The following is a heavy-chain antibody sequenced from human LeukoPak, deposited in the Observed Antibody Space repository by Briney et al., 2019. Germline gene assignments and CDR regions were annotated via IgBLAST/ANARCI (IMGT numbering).Heavy chain of an antibody. J-gene: IGHJ3*02. D-gene: IGHD3-22*01. CDR1: GYTFTSYD. V-gene: IGHV1-69*13. CDR2: IIPIFGTA. Sequence: SVKVSCKASGYTFTSYDFNWVRQAPGQGLEWMGGIIPIFGTANYAQKFQGRVTITADESTSTAYMELSSLRSEDAAVYYCARGSHYYYDSSSDAFDIWGQGTMVTVSS. CDR3: ARGSHYYYDSSSDAFDI.